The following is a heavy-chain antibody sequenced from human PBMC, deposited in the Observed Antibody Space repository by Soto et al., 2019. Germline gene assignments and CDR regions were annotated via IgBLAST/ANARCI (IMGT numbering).Heavy chain of an antibody. CDR1: GGSISLERFY. Sequence: QVQLQESGPGLVKPSETLSLTCTVSGGSISLERFYWTWIRQPPGKGLEWIGYVSHTGATNYNPSLPSLVDISVDTSRNQFARKLRSLTAADTAVYFCAGEVSSAHVSFYDFLGKGTLVSVS. CDR2: VSHTGAT. D-gene: IGHD2-2*01. CDR3: AGEVSSAHVSFYDF. J-gene: IGHJ4*02. V-gene: IGHV4-61*01.